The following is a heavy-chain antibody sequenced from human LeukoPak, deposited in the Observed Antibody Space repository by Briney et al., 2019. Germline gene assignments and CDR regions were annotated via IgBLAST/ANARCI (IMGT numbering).Heavy chain of an antibody. CDR2: IIPIFGTA. CDR1: GGTFSSYA. V-gene: IGHV1-69*13. Sequence: ASVKVSCKASGGTFSSYAISWVRQAPGQGLEWMGGIIPIFGTANYAQKFQGRVTITAGESTSTAYMELSSLRSEDTAVYYCARAAKIYGDYSYFDYWGQGTLVTVSS. D-gene: IGHD4-17*01. J-gene: IGHJ4*02. CDR3: ARAAKIYGDYSYFDY.